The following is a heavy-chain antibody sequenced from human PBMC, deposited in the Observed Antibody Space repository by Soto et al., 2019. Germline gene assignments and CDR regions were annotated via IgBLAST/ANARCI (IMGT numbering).Heavy chain of an antibody. Sequence: SETXSLTCSVSGGSINSSSYFWGWVRQPPGKGLEWIGSIYYSGSTYYNPSLRSRVTISVDTSKNQFSLKLSSVTAADTAVVYCARHYSSGSRNWFDPWGQGTLVTVSS. V-gene: IGHV4-39*01. D-gene: IGHD6-19*01. CDR1: GGSINSSSYF. CDR2: IYYSGST. CDR3: ARHYSSGSRNWFDP. J-gene: IGHJ5*02.